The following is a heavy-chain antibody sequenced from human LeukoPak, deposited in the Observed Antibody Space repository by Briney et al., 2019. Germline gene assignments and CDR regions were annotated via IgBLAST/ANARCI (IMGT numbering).Heavy chain of an antibody. J-gene: IGHJ4*02. D-gene: IGHD6-13*01. V-gene: IGHV1-69*05. CDR2: IIPIFGTA. CDR1: GGTFSSYA. Sequence: SVKVSCKASGGTFSSYAISWVRQAPGQGLEWMGGIIPIFGTANYAQKFQGRVTITTDESTSTAYMELSSLRSEGTAVYYCARGGVAAAGGLFDYWGQGTLVTVSS. CDR3: ARGGVAAAGGLFDY.